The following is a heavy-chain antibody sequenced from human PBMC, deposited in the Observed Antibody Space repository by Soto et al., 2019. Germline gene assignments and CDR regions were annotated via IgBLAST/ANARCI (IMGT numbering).Heavy chain of an antibody. CDR3: ARSIAARIYYYYGMDV. D-gene: IGHD6-6*01. CDR2: IYYSGST. Sequence: QVQLQESGPGLVKPSQTLSLTCTVSGGSISSGDYYWSWIRQPPGKGLEWIGYIYYSGSTYYNPSLKSRVTISVDTSKNQFSLKLRSVTAAATAVYYCARSIAARIYYYYGMDVWGQGTTVTVSS. CDR1: GGSISSGDYY. J-gene: IGHJ6*02. V-gene: IGHV4-30-4*01.